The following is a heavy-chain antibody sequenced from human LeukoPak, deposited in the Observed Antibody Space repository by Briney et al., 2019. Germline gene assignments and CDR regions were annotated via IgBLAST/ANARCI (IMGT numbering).Heavy chain of an antibody. V-gene: IGHV3-48*04. CDR2: ISSSGSTI. J-gene: IGHJ4*02. D-gene: IGHD6-13*01. Sequence: GGSLRLSCAASGFNLSSSWMNWVRQAPGKGLEWVSYISSSGSTIYYADSVKGRFTISRDNAKNSLYLQMNSLRAEDTAVYYCARDEIAAAGTYYWGQGTLVTVSS. CDR3: ARDEIAAAGTYY. CDR1: GFNLSSSW.